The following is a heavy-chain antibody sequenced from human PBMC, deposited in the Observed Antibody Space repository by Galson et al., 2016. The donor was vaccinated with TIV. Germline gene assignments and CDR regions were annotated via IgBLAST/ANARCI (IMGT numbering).Heavy chain of an antibody. J-gene: IGHJ5*02. CDR1: GYRITHYW. D-gene: IGHD3-3*01. CDR3: VSPLWILEWAST. Sequence: QSGAEVKKPGESLKISCQASGYRITHYWIGWVRQMPGKGLEWVGIFYPGDGSTKYSPSFQGRVTISADKSSNTANLQLRSLKASDTAIYYCVSPLWILEWASTWGQGTLVTVSS. V-gene: IGHV5-51*01. CDR2: FYPGDGST.